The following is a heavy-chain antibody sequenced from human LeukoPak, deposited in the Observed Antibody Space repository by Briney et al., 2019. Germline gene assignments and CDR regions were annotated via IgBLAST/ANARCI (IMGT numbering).Heavy chain of an antibody. D-gene: IGHD3-16*02. CDR1: GYSISSGYY. CDR2: IYHSGST. Sequence: PSETLSLTCTVSGYSISSGYYWGWIRQPPGKGLEWIGSIYHSGSTYYNPSLKSRVTISVDTSKNQFSLKLSSVTAADTAVYYCAREYVWGSYRSLDYWGQGTLVTVSS. J-gene: IGHJ4*02. CDR3: AREYVWGSYRSLDY. V-gene: IGHV4-38-2*02.